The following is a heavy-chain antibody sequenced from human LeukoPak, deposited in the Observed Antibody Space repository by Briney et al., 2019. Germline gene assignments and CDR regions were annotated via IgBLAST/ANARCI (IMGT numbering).Heavy chain of an antibody. CDR1: AGSVSSYY. CDR2: IHDSGST. CDR3: ARGGQWSKFYFDN. V-gene: IGHV4-59*02. Sequence: SETLSLTCSVSAGSVSSYYWSWVRQSPRKGLEWIGYIHDSGSTNYNPSLKSRVTVSVDTSKNQFSLKLRSVTAADTAVYYCARGGQWSKFYFDNWGQGTLVTVSS. D-gene: IGHD2-15*01. J-gene: IGHJ4*02.